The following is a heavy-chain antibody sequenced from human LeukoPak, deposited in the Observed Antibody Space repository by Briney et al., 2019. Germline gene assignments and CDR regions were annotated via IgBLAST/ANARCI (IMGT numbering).Heavy chain of an antibody. CDR3: ARRSPGYSYSIDS. D-gene: IGHD5-18*01. Sequence: SETLSLTCTVSGGSISSDYWSWIRQPPGKGLEWIGYIYYSGTTNYNPSLKSRVTISVDTSKNQFSLNLSSVTAADTAVYYCARRSPGYSYSIDSWGQGTLVTVSS. V-gene: IGHV4-59*08. CDR2: IYYSGTT. J-gene: IGHJ4*02. CDR1: GGSISSDY.